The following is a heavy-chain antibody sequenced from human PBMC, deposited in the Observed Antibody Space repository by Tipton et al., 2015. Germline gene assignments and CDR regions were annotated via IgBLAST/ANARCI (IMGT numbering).Heavy chain of an antibody. CDR2: IRSAAAGGTT. CDR3: TRGSGSYDSSDFDN. D-gene: IGHD3-22*01. V-gene: IGHV3-15*07. CDR1: GFIFSNAW. J-gene: IGHJ4*02. Sequence: SLRLSCAASGFIFSNAWMNWVRQAPGKGLEWVGRIRSAAAGGTTEYAASVRDRFIISRDDSENTLFVQMNSLRIEDTAIYYCTRGSGSYDSSDFDNWGQGTLVTVSS.